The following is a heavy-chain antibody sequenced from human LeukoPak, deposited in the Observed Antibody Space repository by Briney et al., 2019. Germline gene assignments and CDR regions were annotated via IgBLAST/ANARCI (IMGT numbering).Heavy chain of an antibody. J-gene: IGHJ4*02. CDR3: AKVAMTTVTVYFDY. V-gene: IGHV3-23*01. CDR1: GFTFTSYA. CDR2: ISVSGTGT. Sequence: GGSLRLSCAAAGFTFTSYAISWVRQAPGKGLEWVSAISVSGTGTYYADSVKGRFTISRDNSKNTLYLQMNGLRAEDTAVYYCAKVAMTTVTVYFDYWGQGTLVTVSS. D-gene: IGHD4-17*01.